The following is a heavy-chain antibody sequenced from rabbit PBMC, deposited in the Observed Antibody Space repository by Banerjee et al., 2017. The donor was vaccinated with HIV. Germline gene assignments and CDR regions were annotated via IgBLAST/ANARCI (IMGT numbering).Heavy chain of an antibody. J-gene: IGHJ4*01. Sequence: QEQLVESGGGLVQPEGSLTLTCKASGLDFSSSYYMCWVRQAPGKGLEWIACIYTGSSGSTYYASWAKGRFTISSDNAQNTLYLRLNSLTAADTATYFCVRGASSSGYYNLWGQGTLVTVS. CDR1: GLDFSSSYY. CDR2: IYTGSSGST. V-gene: IGHV1S45*01. D-gene: IGHD1-1*01. CDR3: VRGASSSGYYNL.